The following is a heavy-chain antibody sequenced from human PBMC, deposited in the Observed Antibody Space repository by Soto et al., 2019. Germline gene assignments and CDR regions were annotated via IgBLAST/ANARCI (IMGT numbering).Heavy chain of an antibody. CDR1: GGCISSSSYY. J-gene: IGHJ6*02. V-gene: IGHV4-39*01. CDR3: ARHYPTVTSGYYYYYGMDV. CDR2: IDYSGST. Sequence: QLQLQESGPGLVKPSETLSLTCTVSGGCISSSSYYWGWIRQPPGKGLEWIGSIDYSGSTYYNPSLKSRVTISVDTSMNQFSLKLSSVTAADTAVYYCARHYPTVTSGYYYYYGMDVWGQGTTVTVSS. D-gene: IGHD4-4*01.